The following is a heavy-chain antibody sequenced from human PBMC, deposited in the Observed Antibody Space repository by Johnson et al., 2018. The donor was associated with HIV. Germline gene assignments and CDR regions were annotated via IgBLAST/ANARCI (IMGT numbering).Heavy chain of an antibody. CDR3: HNPSSWSPSGDFDF. V-gene: IGHV3-30*02. Sequence: QVQLVESGGGLVQPGGSLRLSCAASGFTFSSYGMHWVRQAPGKGLEWVAFIRYDGSNKYYADSVKGRFTISRDNSKNTLYLQMNSLRAEDTAVYYCHNPSSWSPSGDFDFWGRGTLVTVSS. CDR2: IRYDGSNK. D-gene: IGHD6-13*01. CDR1: GFTFSSYG. J-gene: IGHJ3*01.